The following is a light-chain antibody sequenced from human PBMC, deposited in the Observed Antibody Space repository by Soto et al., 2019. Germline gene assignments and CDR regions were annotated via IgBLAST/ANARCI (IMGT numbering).Light chain of an antibody. Sequence: DIQMTQSPSSLSASVGDGVTITCRASQSISSYLNWYQQKPGKAAKLLIYAASSLQSGVPSRFSGSGSGTDFTLTISSLRPEDFATYYCQQSYSTPRTFGGGTKVDIK. CDR3: QQSYSTPRT. CDR2: AAS. V-gene: IGKV1-39*01. CDR1: QSISSY. J-gene: IGKJ4*01.